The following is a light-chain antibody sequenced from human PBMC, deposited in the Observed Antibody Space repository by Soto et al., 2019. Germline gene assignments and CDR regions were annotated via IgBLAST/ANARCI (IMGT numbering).Light chain of an antibody. CDR2: AAS. CDR1: QGIRNF. Sequence: DIQLTQSPSFLSASVGDRVTITCRASQGIRNFLAWYQQKPGKAPKLLIYAASTLQSGVPSKFSGSGSGTDFALTISSLQPEDSATYFCQQLKYYPITFGGGTKVEIK. V-gene: IGKV1-9*01. J-gene: IGKJ4*01. CDR3: QQLKYYPIT.